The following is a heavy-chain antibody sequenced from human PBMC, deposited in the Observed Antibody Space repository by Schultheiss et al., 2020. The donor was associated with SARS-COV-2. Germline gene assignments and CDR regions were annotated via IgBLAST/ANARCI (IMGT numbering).Heavy chain of an antibody. CDR1: GGSFSGYY. V-gene: IGHV4-34*01. CDR3: ARSNSWYGGGWFDP. J-gene: IGHJ5*02. CDR2: INHSGST. Sequence: SETLSLTCAVYGGSFSGYYWSWIRQPPGKGLEWIGEINHSGSTNYNPSLKSRVTISVDTSKNQFSLKLSSVTAADTAVYYCARSNSWYGGGWFDPWGQGTLVTVSS. D-gene: IGHD6-13*01.